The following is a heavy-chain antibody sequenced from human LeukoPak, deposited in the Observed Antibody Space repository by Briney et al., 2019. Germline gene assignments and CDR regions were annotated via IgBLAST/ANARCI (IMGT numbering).Heavy chain of an antibody. CDR1: GFTFSSYA. V-gene: IGHV3-23*05. J-gene: IGHJ4*02. D-gene: IGHD3-22*01. Sequence: GGSLRLSCAASGFTFSSYAMHWVRQAPGKGLEWVSSITSTSSSTFYADSVKGRFTISRDNSKKTLHLQMNSVGAEDTAVYYCAKGGVTLMQGFDYWGQGTLVTVSS. CDR3: AKGGVTLMQGFDY. CDR2: ITSTSSST.